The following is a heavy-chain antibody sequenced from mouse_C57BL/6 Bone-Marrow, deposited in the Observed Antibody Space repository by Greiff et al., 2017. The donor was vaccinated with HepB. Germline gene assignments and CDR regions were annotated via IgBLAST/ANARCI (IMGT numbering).Heavy chain of an antibody. D-gene: IGHD2-3*01. J-gene: IGHJ2*01. CDR3: APYDGYYVPFDY. CDR1: GYTFTDYY. Sequence: LKQSGPVLVKPGASVKMSCKASGYTFTDYYMNWVKQSHGKSLEWIGVINPYNGGTSYNQKFKGKATLTVDKSSSTAYMELNSLTSEDSAVYYCAPYDGYYVPFDYWGQGTTLTVSS. V-gene: IGHV1-19*01. CDR2: INPYNGGT.